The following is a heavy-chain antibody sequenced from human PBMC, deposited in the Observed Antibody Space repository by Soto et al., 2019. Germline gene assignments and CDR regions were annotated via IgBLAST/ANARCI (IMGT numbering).Heavy chain of an antibody. V-gene: IGHV1-18*04. CDR2: ISGNNGNT. CDR1: GYTFTTYD. J-gene: IGHJ4*02. Sequence: QVQLVQSGAEVQKPGASVKVSCKASGYTFTTYDISWVRQAPGQGLEWMGWISGNNGNTNYAQKLRGRVTMTRDTSKSTAYMDLRSLTSDDTSVHYCARGGSGGGFDYWGQGTLVTVSS. D-gene: IGHD3-10*01. CDR3: ARGGSGGGFDY.